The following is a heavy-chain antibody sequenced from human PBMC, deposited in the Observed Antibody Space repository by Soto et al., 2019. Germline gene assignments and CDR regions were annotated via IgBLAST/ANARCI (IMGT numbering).Heavy chain of an antibody. D-gene: IGHD1-26*01. Sequence: GGSLRLSCAASGFTFSSYSMNWVRQAPGKGLEWVSSISSSSSYIYYADSVKGRFTISRDNAKNSLYLQMNSLRAEDTAVYYCARVLRGATTHRWFDPWGQGTLVTVSS. CDR1: GFTFSSYS. CDR2: ISSSSSYI. J-gene: IGHJ5*02. CDR3: ARVLRGATTHRWFDP. V-gene: IGHV3-21*01.